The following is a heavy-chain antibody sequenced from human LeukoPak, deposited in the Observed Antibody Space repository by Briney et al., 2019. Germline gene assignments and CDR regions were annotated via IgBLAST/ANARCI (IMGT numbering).Heavy chain of an antibody. CDR3: AKGRQQHLGTGQGYFDY. V-gene: IGHV3-23*01. CDR2: ISSSGGST. J-gene: IGHJ4*02. CDR1: GFTFGNYA. Sequence: GGFLRLSCTASGFTFGNYAMNWVRQAPGKGLEWVSAISSSGGSTYYADSVKGRFTISRDNSKNTLYLQMNSLRAEDTAVYYCAKGRQQHLGTGQGYFDYWGQGTLVTVSS. D-gene: IGHD6-13*01.